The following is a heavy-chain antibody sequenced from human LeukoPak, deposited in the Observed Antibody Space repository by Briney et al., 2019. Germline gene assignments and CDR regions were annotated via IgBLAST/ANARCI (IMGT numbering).Heavy chain of an antibody. D-gene: IGHD3-10*01. CDR2: IYLDGSKI. Sequence: GGSLRLSCTASGFTLSSYAIHWVRQAPGKGLEWVSVIYLDGSKICYAGSVKGRFTLSRDNSKNTLYLQMNSLIAEDTAVYYCVRDDSGSVIRGVLHYWGQGALVTVPS. CDR3: VRDDSGSVIRGVLHY. J-gene: IGHJ4*02. V-gene: IGHV3-33*01. CDR1: GFTLSSYA.